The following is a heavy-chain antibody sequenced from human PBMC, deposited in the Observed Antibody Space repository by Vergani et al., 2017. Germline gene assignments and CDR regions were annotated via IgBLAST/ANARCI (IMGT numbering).Heavy chain of an antibody. V-gene: IGHV3-23*01. D-gene: IGHD4-17*01. CDR3: AISRPGDYGEA. Sequence: EVQLLESGGDLVQPGGSLRLSCAASGFTFIMHAMSWVRQAPGKGLEWVSTLSASDRRTHYADSVKGRFTISRDNAKNSLYLQMNSLRAEDTAVYYCAISRPGDYGEAWGQGTMVTVSS. CDR1: GFTFIMHA. J-gene: IGHJ3*01. CDR2: LSASDRRT.